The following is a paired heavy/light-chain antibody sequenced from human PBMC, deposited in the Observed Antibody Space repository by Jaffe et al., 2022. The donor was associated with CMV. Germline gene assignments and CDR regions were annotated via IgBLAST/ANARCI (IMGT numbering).Heavy chain of an antibody. CDR2: ISVRGDFT. CDR3: ANGSGTYLDF. V-gene: IGHV3-23*01. CDR1: GYMLSNYG. D-gene: IGHD1-26*01. J-gene: IGHJ4*02. Sequence: EVQVLESGGGLIQPGGSLRLSCAGSGYMLSNYGMSWVRQAPGKGLEWVSSISVRGDFTYYADSVKGRFTISRDNSKNTLYLQMNSLRVEDTALYYCANGSGTYLDFCGQGTLVTVSS.
Light chain of an antibody. Sequence: EIVMTQSPATLSVSPGERVTLSCRASQSVSSNLAWYQQKPGQAPRLLIYGASTRATGIPARFSGSGSGTEFTLTISSLQSEDFAVYYCQQYNKWPPLTFGGGTKVEIQ. CDR1: QSVSSN. J-gene: IGKJ4*01. V-gene: IGKV3-15*01. CDR2: GAS. CDR3: QQYNKWPPLT.